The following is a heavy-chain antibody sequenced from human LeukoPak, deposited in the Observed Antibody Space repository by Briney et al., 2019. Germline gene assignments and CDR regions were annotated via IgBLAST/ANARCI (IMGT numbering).Heavy chain of an antibody. J-gene: IGHJ4*02. CDR2: ISYDGSNK. Sequence: GRSLRLSCAASGFTFSSYGMHWVRQAPGKGLEWVAVISYDGSNKYYADSVKGRFTISRDNAKNSLYLQMNSLRAEDTAVYYCARATYSSGWYYFDYWGQGTLVTVSS. CDR3: ARATYSSGWYYFDY. V-gene: IGHV3-30*03. CDR1: GFTFSSYG. D-gene: IGHD6-19*01.